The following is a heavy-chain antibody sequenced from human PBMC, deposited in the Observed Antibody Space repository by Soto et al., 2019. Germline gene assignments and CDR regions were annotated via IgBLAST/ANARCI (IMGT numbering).Heavy chain of an antibody. D-gene: IGHD1-26*01. J-gene: IGHJ4*02. CDR2: IIPILGIA. CDR1: GGTFSSYT. Sequence: QVQLVQSGAEVKKPGSSVKVSCKASGGTFSSYTISWVRQAPGQGLEWMGRIIPILGIANYAQKFQGRVTITADKSTSTAYMELSSLRSEDTAVYYCARDPDDSGSRHLGYWGQGTLVTVSS. V-gene: IGHV1-69*08. CDR3: ARDPDDSGSRHLGY.